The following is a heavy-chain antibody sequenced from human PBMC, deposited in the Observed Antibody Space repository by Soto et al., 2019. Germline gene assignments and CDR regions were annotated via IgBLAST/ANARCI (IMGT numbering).Heavy chain of an antibody. D-gene: IGHD2-8*01. Sequence: GGSLRLSCAASGFTFSSYGMHWVRQAPGKGLEWVAVIWYDGSNKYYADSVKGRFTISRDNSKNTLYLQMNSLRAEETAVYYCARGYAQNDAFDIWGQGTMVTVSS. CDR3: ARGYAQNDAFDI. CDR2: IWYDGSNK. J-gene: IGHJ3*02. V-gene: IGHV3-33*01. CDR1: GFTFSSYG.